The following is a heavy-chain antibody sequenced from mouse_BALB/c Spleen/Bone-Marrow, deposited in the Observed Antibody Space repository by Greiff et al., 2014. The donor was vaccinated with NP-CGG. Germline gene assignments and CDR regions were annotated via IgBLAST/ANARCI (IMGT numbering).Heavy chain of an antibody. V-gene: IGHV1S81*02. CDR1: GYTFTSYW. CDR3: ARMITTRGFDY. D-gene: IGHD2-4*01. J-gene: IGHJ2*01. Sequence: QVQLKESGAELLKPGTSVKLSCKASGYTFTSYWMHWVKQRPGQGLEWIGELYPSNGHTNYNGKFKNKATVTVDKSSSTAYMQLSSLTSEDSAVYYCARMITTRGFDYWGQGTTLTVSS. CDR2: LYPSNGHT.